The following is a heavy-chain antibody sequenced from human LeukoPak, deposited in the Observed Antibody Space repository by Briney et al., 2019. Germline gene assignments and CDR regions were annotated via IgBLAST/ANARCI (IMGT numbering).Heavy chain of an antibody. J-gene: IGHJ6*02. Sequence: GGSLRLSCVASGFPFSSYWMNWVRQAPGKGLEWVANINRDGSERYYVDSVKGRFTISRDDAKSSLYLQMNSLRAEDTAVYYCARRNAMDVWGQGTTVIVFS. CDR1: GFPFSSYW. CDR3: ARRNAMDV. CDR2: INRDGSER. V-gene: IGHV3-7*03.